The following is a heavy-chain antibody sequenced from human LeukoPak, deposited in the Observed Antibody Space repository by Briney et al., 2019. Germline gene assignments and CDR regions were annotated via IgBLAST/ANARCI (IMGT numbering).Heavy chain of an antibody. CDR3: ARDGRVRGVIEGPFDP. J-gene: IGHJ5*02. D-gene: IGHD3-10*01. Sequence: SETLSLTCTVSGGSISSYYWSWIRQPPGKGLEWIGYMYYSGSTNYNPSTNYNPSLKSRVTISVDTSKNQFSLKLSSVTAADTAVYYCARDGRVRGVIEGPFDPWGQGTLVTVSS. CDR1: GGSISSYY. V-gene: IGHV4-59*01. CDR2: MYYSGST.